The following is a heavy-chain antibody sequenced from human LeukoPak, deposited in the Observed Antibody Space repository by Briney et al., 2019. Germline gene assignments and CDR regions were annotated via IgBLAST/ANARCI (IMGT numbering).Heavy chain of an antibody. CDR2: ITHHGRT. CDR3: APIYGDYSDFDS. V-gene: IGHV4-34*01. Sequence: PSETLSLTCAVYGGSLSNYYWSWVRQPPGKGLEWIGEITHHGRTNYNPSLKSRVTISRDTSKNQFSPKMNSVSAADTALYYCAPIYGDYSDFDSWGQGTLVTVSS. J-gene: IGHJ4*02. D-gene: IGHD4-17*01. CDR1: GGSLSNYY.